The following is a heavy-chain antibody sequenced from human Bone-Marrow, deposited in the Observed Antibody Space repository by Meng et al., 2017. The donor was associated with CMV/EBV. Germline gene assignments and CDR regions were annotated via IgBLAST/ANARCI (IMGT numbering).Heavy chain of an antibody. CDR3: ASADSGSGDY. Sequence: SETLSLTCTVSGGSISSYYWSWIRQPPGKGLEWIGYIYYSGSTNYNPSLKSRVTISVDTSQNQFTLKLSSVTAAVTAVYYCASADSGSGDYWGQGPLVTVSS. J-gene: IGHJ4*02. CDR2: IYYSGST. V-gene: IGHV4-59*01. CDR1: GGSISSYY. D-gene: IGHD1-26*01.